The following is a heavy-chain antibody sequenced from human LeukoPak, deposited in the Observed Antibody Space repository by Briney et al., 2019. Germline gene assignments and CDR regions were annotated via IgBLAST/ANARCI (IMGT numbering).Heavy chain of an antibody. J-gene: IGHJ3*02. CDR3: ATDRKGIAAALDAFDI. V-gene: IGHV1-24*01. Sequence: ASVKVSCKVSGYTLTELSMHWVRQAPGEGLEWMGGFDPEDGETIYAQKFQGRVTMTEDTSTDTAYMELSSLRSEDTAVYYCATDRKGIAAALDAFDIWGQGTMVTVSS. D-gene: IGHD6-13*01. CDR2: FDPEDGET. CDR1: GYTLTELS.